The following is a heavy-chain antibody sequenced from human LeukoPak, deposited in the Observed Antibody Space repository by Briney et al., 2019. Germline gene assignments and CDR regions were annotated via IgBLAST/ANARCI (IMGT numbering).Heavy chain of an antibody. CDR2: IYPGDSDT. V-gene: IGHV5-51*01. Sequence: GESLKISCKGSGYTFTTKWIAWVRQMSGKGLEWMGIIYPGDSDTRYSPSFQGQVTISVGKSINTAYLQWSSLRASDTAIYYCARDGAYSAYDFPYWGQGTLVTV. J-gene: IGHJ4*02. CDR3: ARDGAYSAYDFPY. D-gene: IGHD5-12*01. CDR1: GYTFTTKW.